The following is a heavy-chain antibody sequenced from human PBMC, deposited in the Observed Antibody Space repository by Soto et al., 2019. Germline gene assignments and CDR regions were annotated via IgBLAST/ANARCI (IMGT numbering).Heavy chain of an antibody. CDR2: IIPIPGTA. CDR1: GGTFGSYA. V-gene: IGHV1-69*01. CDR3: ARSQGSSTSLEIYYYYYYGMDV. Sequence: QVQLVQSGAEVKKPGSSVKVSCKASGGTFGSYAISRVRQAPGQGLEWMGGIIPIPGTANYVQKFQGRVTIAADESTSTAYMELSSLRSEDTAVYYCARSQGSSTSLEIYYYYYYGMDVWGQGTTVTVSS. D-gene: IGHD2-2*01. J-gene: IGHJ6*02.